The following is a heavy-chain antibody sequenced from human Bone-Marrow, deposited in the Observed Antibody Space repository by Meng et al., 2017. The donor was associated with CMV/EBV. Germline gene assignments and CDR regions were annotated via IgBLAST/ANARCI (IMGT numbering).Heavy chain of an antibody. J-gene: IGHJ3*02. CDR2: ISSSSSYI. V-gene: IGHV3-21*01. D-gene: IGHD5-12*01. CDR3: AILGVVAISAFDI. CDR1: GFTFSSYS. Sequence: GGSLRLSCAASGFTFSSYSMNWVRQAPGKGLEWVSSISSSSSYIYYADSVKGRFTISRDNAKNSLYLQMNSLRAEDTAVYYCAILGVVAISAFDIWGQGTMVTVSS.